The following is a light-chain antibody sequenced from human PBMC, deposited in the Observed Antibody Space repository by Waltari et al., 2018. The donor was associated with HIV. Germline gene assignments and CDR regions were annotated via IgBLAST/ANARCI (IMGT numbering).Light chain of an antibody. Sequence: SYELTQPSSVSVSPGQTARITCSGDALTTYYARWYQQKPGQAPVLVIYKNTGRPSGIPGGFSGSRQGTTVTLTISGAQVGDEADYYCFSAADDNLRVFGGGTKLTVL. CDR2: KNT. CDR1: ALTTYY. CDR3: FSAADDNLRV. J-gene: IGLJ3*02. V-gene: IGLV3-27*01.